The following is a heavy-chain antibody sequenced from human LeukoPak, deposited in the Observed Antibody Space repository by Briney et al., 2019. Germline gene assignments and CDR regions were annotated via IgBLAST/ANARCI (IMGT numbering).Heavy chain of an antibody. D-gene: IGHD4-17*01. CDR3: AKDPAAYGDYLNWFDP. CDR1: GFTFSSYG. V-gene: IGHV3-30*02. CDR2: IRYDGSNK. J-gene: IGHJ5*02. Sequence: GGSLRLSCAASGFTFSSYGMYWVRQAPGKGLEWVAFIRYDGSNKYYADSVKGRFTISRDNSKNTLYLQMNSLRAEDTAVYYCAKDPAAYGDYLNWFDPWGQGTLVTASS.